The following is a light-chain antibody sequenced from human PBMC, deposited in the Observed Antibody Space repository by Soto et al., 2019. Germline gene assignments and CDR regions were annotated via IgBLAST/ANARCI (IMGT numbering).Light chain of an antibody. CDR2: DVS. J-gene: IGLJ7*01. CDR3: SSYASGSSVV. V-gene: IGLV2-14*01. Sequence: QSALTQPASVSGSPGQSITISCTGTSSDVGGYNFVSWYQQYPGKAPKIMIYDVSNRPSGVSNRFTGSKSGNTASLTISGLQAEDGADYYCSSYASGSSVVFGGGTQLTVL. CDR1: SSDVGGYNF.